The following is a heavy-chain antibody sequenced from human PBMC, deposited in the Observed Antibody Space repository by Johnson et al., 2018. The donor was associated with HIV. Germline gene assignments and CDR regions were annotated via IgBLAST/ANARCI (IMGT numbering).Heavy chain of an antibody. V-gene: IGHV3-23*04. CDR3: AKGGVLAAGTEGYAFDI. CDR2: ISGSGGST. CDR1: GFTFSSYA. J-gene: IGHJ3*02. D-gene: IGHD6-13*01. Sequence: VQLVESGGGLVQPGGSLRLSCAASGFTFSSYAMSWVRQAPGKGLEWVSAISGSGGSTYYADSVKGRFTISRDNSKNTLYLQMNSLRAEDTAVYYCAKGGVLAAGTEGYAFDIWGQGTMVTVSS.